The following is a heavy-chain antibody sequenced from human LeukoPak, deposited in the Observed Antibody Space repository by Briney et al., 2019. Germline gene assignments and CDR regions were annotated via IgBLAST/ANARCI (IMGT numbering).Heavy chain of an antibody. Sequence: GGSLRLSCAASGFTVSSNYMSWVRQAPGKGLEWVSVIYSGGSTYYADSVKGRFTISRDNSKNTLYLQMNSLRAEDTAVCYCARELAGYSSSWYPNYFDYWGQGTLVTVSS. V-gene: IGHV3-53*01. CDR2: IYSGGST. J-gene: IGHJ4*02. D-gene: IGHD6-13*01. CDR1: GFTVSSNY. CDR3: ARELAGYSSSWYPNYFDY.